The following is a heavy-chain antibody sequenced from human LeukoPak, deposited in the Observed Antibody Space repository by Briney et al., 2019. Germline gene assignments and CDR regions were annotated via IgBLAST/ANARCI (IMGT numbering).Heavy chain of an antibody. J-gene: IGHJ5*02. D-gene: IGHD6-13*01. Sequence: SVKVSCKASGGTFSSYAISWVPQAPGQGLGWMGGIIPIFGTANYAQKFQGRVTITADESTSTAYMELSSLRSEDTAVYYCARDPEPPSSSGPPYNWFDPWGQGTLVTVSS. CDR1: GGTFSSYA. CDR3: ARDPEPPSSSGPPYNWFDP. CDR2: IIPIFGTA. V-gene: IGHV1-69*01.